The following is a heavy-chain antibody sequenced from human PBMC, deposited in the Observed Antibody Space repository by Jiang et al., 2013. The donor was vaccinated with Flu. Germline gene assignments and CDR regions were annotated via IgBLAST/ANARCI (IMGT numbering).Heavy chain of an antibody. J-gene: IGHJ4*02. CDR2: IYYSGNT. D-gene: IGHD3-9*01. Sequence: ETLSLTCTVSGVSFSSSSYYWGWIRQPPGKGLEWIGSIYYSGNTYYNPSLKSPVTISVDTSKNQFSLKLSSVTAADTAVYYCARHFGPTGYYKGEFDYWGQGILVTVSS. V-gene: IGHV4-39*01. CDR3: ARHFGPTGYYKGEFDY. CDR1: GVSFSSSSYY.